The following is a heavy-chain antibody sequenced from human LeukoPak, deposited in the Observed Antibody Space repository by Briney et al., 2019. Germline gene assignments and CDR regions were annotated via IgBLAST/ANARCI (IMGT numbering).Heavy chain of an antibody. J-gene: IGHJ6*03. V-gene: IGHV3-23*01. CDR1: GFTFSSYA. CDR2: ISSSGVST. CDR3: ARDRASGRDYYYYYMDV. Sequence: GGSLRLSCAASGFTFSSYAMSWVRQAPGKGLEWVSAISSSGVSTYYADSVKGRFTISRDNSKNTLYLQINSLRAEDTAVYYCARDRASGRDYYYYYMDVWGKGTTVTVSS.